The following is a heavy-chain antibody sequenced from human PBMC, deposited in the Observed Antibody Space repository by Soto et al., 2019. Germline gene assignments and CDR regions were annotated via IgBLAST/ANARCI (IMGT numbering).Heavy chain of an antibody. V-gene: IGHV3-11*01. D-gene: IGHD6-13*01. CDR2: ISSSGTGI. Sequence: PGGSLRLSCAASGFTFRDYYMSWIRQAPGKGLEWVSYISSSGTGIYYADSVKGRFTVSRDNAKNSLYLQMNSLRAEDTAVYYCAKLITTAAAGTVDYWGLGTLVTVSS. CDR3: AKLITTAAAGTVDY. J-gene: IGHJ4*02. CDR1: GFTFRDYY.